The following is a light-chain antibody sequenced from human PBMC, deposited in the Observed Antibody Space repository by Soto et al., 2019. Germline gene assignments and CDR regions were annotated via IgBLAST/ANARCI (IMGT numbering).Light chain of an antibody. Sequence: DIQMTQSPSTLSASVGDRVTITCRASQSITNWLAWYQQKPGKAPKLLIYKASSLESGVPSRFSGSGSGTEFTLTISSLQPDDFATYYCQQYSSYYTFGQGTKLGIK. J-gene: IGKJ2*01. V-gene: IGKV1-5*03. CDR3: QQYSSYYT. CDR2: KAS. CDR1: QSITNW.